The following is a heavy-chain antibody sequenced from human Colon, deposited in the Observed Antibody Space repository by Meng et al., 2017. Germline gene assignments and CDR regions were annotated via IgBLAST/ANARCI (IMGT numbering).Heavy chain of an antibody. CDR3: ARVADFWGGRQYYFDY. Sequence: QVQLLESGPGLVKPSVTLSLICHVNCGPSSSSNWWSWVRQPPGKGLEWIGEIFHSGSTNYNPSLKRRVTISVDKSKNEFSLKVRSVTAADTAVYYCARVADFWGGRQYYFDYWGQGSLVTVSS. V-gene: IGHV4-4*02. J-gene: IGHJ4*02. CDR1: CGPSSSSNW. D-gene: IGHD3-3*01. CDR2: IFHSGST.